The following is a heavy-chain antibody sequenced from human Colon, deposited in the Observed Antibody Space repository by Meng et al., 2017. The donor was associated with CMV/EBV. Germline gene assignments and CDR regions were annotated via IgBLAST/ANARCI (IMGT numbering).Heavy chain of an antibody. J-gene: IGHJ4*02. CDR2: LRHDESNI. CDR1: GFTFSSYG. Sequence: GESLKISCAASGFTFSSYGMHWVRQAPGQGLEWVAFLRHDESNIYYADSVRGRFTISRNNSKNILYLQMDSLRHEDTAVYYCARGSAALDYWGQGTLVTVSS. D-gene: IGHD2-2*01. CDR3: ARGSAALDY. V-gene: IGHV3-30*02.